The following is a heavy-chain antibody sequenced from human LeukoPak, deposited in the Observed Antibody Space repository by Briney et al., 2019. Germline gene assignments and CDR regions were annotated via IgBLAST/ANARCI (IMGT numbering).Heavy chain of an antibody. J-gene: IGHJ4*02. CDR1: GFTFSNAW. CDR2: IKRKTDGGTT. CDR3: TTSDSSGWSFDY. Sequence: GGSLRLSCAASGFTFSNAWMSWVRQAPGKGLEWVGRIKRKTDGGTTDYAAPVKGRFTISRDDSKNTLYLQMNSLKTEDTAVYYCTTSDSSGWSFDYWGQGTLVTVSS. V-gene: IGHV3-15*01. D-gene: IGHD6-19*01.